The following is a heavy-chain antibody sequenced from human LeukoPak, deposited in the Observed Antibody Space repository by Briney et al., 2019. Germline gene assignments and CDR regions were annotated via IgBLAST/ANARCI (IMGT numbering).Heavy chain of an antibody. CDR3: ARDLSASERAMDV. D-gene: IGHD3-3*01. Sequence: GGSLRLSCAVSEFTLSNYGMSWVRQAPGKGLEWVSAISGSAGKTHYADSVKGRSTTSRDNDKNTMYLLMNSLRGEDTAVYYCARDLSASERAMDVWGQGTTVIVSS. CDR1: EFTLSNYG. J-gene: IGHJ6*02. V-gene: IGHV3-23*01. CDR2: ISGSAGKT.